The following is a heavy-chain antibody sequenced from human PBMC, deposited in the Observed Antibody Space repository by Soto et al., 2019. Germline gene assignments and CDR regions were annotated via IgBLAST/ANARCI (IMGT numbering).Heavy chain of an antibody. V-gene: IGHV4-34*01. D-gene: IGHD6-6*01. CDR1: VGSCSGYY. J-gene: IGHJ4*02. CDR2: INHSGST. CDR3: ARLPPYSSSSGLKDY. Sequence: SETLSLTCAVYVGSCSGYYWSWIRQPPGKGLEWIGEINHSGSTNYNPSLKSRVTISVDTSRNQFSLKLSSVTAADTAVYYCARLPPYSSSSGLKDYWGQGTLVTVSS.